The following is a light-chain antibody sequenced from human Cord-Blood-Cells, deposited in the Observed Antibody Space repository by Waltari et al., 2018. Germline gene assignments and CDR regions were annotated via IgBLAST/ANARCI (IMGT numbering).Light chain of an antibody. J-gene: IGLJ1*01. Sequence: QSALTQPASVSGSPGQSITISCTGTSSDVGGYNYVSWYQQHPGKAPKLMIYDVSNRPSGVSNRFSGSKSGNTASLTISGLQAEDEADYYCSSYTSSCYV. V-gene: IGLV2-14*01. CDR2: DVS. CDR3: SSYTSSCYV. CDR1: SSDVGGYNY.